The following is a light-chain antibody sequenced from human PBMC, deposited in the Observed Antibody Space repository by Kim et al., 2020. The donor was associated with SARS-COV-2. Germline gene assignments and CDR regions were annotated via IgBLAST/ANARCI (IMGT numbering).Light chain of an antibody. CDR3: SSYTSSSTLV. CDR1: GGDVGGYNY. Sequence: QSFTAPSTGTGGDVGGYNYVSWYQQHPGKAPKLMIYDVSNRPSGVSNRFSGSKSGNTASLTSSGLQAEDEADYYCSSYTSSSTLVFGTGTKVTVL. V-gene: IGLV2-14*03. CDR2: DVS. J-gene: IGLJ1*01.